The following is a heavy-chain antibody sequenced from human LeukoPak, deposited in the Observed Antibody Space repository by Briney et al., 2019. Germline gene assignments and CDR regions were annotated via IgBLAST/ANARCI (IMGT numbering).Heavy chain of an antibody. CDR2: IYYSGST. CDR3: ARKENVYYYFDY. V-gene: IGHV4-39*01. D-gene: IGHD3-10*01. J-gene: IGHJ4*02. CDR1: GGSVSSGTYY. Sequence: SETLSLTCTVSGGSVSSGTYYWVWIRQPPGKGLEWIGTIYYSGSTYYSPSLKSRVTISIATSKNQFSLKLNSVTAADTAVYYCARKENVYYYFDYWGQGTLVTVSS.